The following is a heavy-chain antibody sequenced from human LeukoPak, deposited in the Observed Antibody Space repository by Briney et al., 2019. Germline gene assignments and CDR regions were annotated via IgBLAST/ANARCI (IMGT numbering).Heavy chain of an antibody. Sequence: PGGSLRLSCAASGFTFSTYGMRWVRQAPGKGLEWVAVIGYDGSNKYYADSVKGRFTISRDNAKNTLYVQMNSLRAEDTAVYYCARESNADYCDSSGYYGAFDIWGQGTMVTVSS. J-gene: IGHJ3*02. CDR3: ARESNADYCDSSGYYGAFDI. D-gene: IGHD3-22*01. CDR2: IGYDGSNK. CDR1: GFTFSTYG. V-gene: IGHV3-33*01.